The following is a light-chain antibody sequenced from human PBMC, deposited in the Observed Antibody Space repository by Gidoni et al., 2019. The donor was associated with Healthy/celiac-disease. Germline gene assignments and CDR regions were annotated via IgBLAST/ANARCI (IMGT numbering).Light chain of an antibody. CDR3: QQFNNYPTIT. V-gene: IGKV1D-13*01. J-gene: IGKJ5*01. Sequence: AIQLTQSQSSLSASVGDRVTITCRASQGISSALAWYQQKPGKAPNLLIYDASSLESGVPSRFSGSGSGTDFTLTISSLQPEDFATYYCQQFNNYPTITFGQGTRLEIK. CDR1: QGISSA. CDR2: DAS.